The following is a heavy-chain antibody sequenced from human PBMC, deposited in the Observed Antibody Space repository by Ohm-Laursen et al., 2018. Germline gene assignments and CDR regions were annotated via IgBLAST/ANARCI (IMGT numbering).Heavy chain of an antibody. Sequence: ASVKVSCKASGYTFTSYGISWVRQAPGQGLEWMGWISAYNGNTNYAQKLQGRVTMTTDTSTSTAYMELRSLRSDDTAVYYCARGSYCSGGSCYGYYFDYWGQGTLVTVSS. J-gene: IGHJ4*02. CDR3: ARGSYCSGGSCYGYYFDY. V-gene: IGHV1-18*01. CDR2: ISAYNGNT. CDR1: GYTFTSYG. D-gene: IGHD2-15*01.